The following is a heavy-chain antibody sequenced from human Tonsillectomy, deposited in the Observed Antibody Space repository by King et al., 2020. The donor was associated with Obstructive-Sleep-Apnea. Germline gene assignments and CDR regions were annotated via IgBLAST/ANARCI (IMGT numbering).Heavy chain of an antibody. Sequence: QLQESGPGLVKPSETLSLTCTVSGGSISSYYWSWIRQPPGKGLEYIGYIYYSGSTNYNPSLKSRVTVSVDTSKNQFSLKLSSVTAADTAGYYCARSPYYFDTSGYYHWYFDLWGRGTLVTVSS. V-gene: IGHV4-59*08. D-gene: IGHD3-22*01. CDR2: IYYSGST. CDR3: ARSPYYFDTSGYYHWYFDL. J-gene: IGHJ2*01. CDR1: GGSISSYY.